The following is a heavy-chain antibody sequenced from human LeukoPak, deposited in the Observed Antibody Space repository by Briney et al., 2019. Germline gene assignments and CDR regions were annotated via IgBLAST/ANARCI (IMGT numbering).Heavy chain of an antibody. V-gene: IGHV1-18*01. J-gene: IGHJ4*02. CDR2: ISAYNGNT. Sequence: ASVTVSCKASGYTFTSFGINWVRQAPGQGLEWMGWISAYNGNTNYAQKLHGRVTMTTVISTSTAYMELRSLRSDDTAVYYCARRTPMTTVATFTFDYWGQGTLVTASS. CDR3: ARRTPMTTVATFTFDY. D-gene: IGHD4-17*01. CDR1: GYTFTSFG.